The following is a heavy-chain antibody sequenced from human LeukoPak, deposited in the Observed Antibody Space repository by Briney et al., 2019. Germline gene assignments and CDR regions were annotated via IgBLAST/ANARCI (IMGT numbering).Heavy chain of an antibody. CDR2: IRYDGSNK. V-gene: IGHV3-30*02. D-gene: IGHD3-9*01. CDR3: ARGSRYFDWLPLDY. J-gene: IGHJ4*02. CDR1: GFTFSSYG. Sequence: PGGSLRLSCAASGFTFSSYGMHWVRQAPGKGLEWVAFIRYDGSNKYYADSVKGRFTISRDNSKNTLYLQMNSLRAEDTAVYYCARGSRYFDWLPLDYWGQGTLVTVSS.